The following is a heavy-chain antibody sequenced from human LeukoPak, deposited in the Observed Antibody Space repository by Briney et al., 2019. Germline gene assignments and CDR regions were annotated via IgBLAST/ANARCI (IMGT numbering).Heavy chain of an antibody. Sequence: SETLSLTCSVSGGSISNTGYYWGWIRQPPGKGLEWIGSIYYSGSTFYNPSLKSRVTISVDTSKNQFSLKLRTVTAADTAVYYCARQDYYDSSGYSDYWGREPGSPSPQ. D-gene: IGHD3-22*01. CDR3: ARQDYYDSSGYSDY. CDR1: GGSISNTGYY. J-gene: IGHJ4*02. V-gene: IGHV4-39*01. CDR2: IYYSGST.